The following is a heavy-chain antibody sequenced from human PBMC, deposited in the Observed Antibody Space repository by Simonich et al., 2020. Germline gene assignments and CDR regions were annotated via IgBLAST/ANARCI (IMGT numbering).Heavy chain of an antibody. CDR2: IYHSGSN. CDR3: ARDPGLTGTKSWFDP. V-gene: IGHV4-38-2*02. Sequence: QVQLQESGPGLVKPSETLSLTCAVSGYSISSGYYWGWIRQPPGKGLEWIGSIYHSGSNYYNPSLKGRVTISVDTFKNQFSLKLSSVTAADTAVYYCARDPGLTGTKSWFDPWGQGTLVTVSS. CDR1: GYSISSGYY. J-gene: IGHJ5*02. D-gene: IGHD1-1*01.